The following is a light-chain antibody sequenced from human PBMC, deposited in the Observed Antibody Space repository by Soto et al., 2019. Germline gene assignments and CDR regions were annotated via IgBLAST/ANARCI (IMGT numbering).Light chain of an antibody. CDR3: GAWDESLNGYV. CDR1: SSNIGINT. J-gene: IGLJ1*01. CDR2: TNN. V-gene: IGLV1-44*01. Sequence: QSVLTQPPSASGTPGQRVTISCSEGSSNIGINTVNWYQQFPGTAPKVLIHTNNQRPSGVPDRFSGSKSGTSASLAISGLQSGDEADYYCGAWDESLNGYVFGTGTKLTVL.